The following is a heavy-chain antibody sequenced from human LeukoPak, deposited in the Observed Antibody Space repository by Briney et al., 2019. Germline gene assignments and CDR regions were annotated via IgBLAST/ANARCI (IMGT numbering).Heavy chain of an antibody. D-gene: IGHD6-13*01. CDR2: ISTYNGNT. Sequence: ASVKVSCKASGYTFTSYGISWVRQAPGQGLEWLGWISTYNGNTHYAQKLQGRVTMTTDTSTSTAYMELRSLRSDDTAVYYCVVIIAAAGTGILDWGQGTLVTVSS. CDR1: GYTFTSYG. J-gene: IGHJ4*02. V-gene: IGHV1-18*01. CDR3: VVIIAAAGTGILD.